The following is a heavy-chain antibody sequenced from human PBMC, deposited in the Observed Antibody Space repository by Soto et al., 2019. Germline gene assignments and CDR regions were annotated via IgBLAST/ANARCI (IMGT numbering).Heavy chain of an antibody. V-gene: IGHV3-53*01. CDR1: GFTVDNNY. CDR2: IYSTGTT. J-gene: IGHJ4*02. D-gene: IGHD3-10*01. Sequence: EVQLVESGGGLIQPGGSLKLSCAASGFTVDNNYMSWVRQAPGKGLEWVSLIYSTGTTKYADSVKGRFTVSRDNAKTTLYLQLNSLRAEDTAVYYCAKDGRGSGSHYNSFGYWGQGTLVTVSS. CDR3: AKDGRGSGSHYNSFGY.